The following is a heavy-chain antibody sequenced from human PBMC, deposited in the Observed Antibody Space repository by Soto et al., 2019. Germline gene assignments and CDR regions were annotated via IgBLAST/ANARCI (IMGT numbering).Heavy chain of an antibody. V-gene: IGHV3-23*01. J-gene: IGHJ4*02. D-gene: IGHD3-10*01. Sequence: EVQLLESAGGLEQPGGSLRLSCAASGFTFSNYAMSWVRQAPGKGLEWVSTFTRGGNTWYADSVKGRFTISRDNSKNTLALQMDSLRAEDTAVYYCAREFAPGSPNYDYWGLGTLVTVSS. CDR2: FTRGGNT. CDR3: AREFAPGSPNYDY. CDR1: GFTFSNYA.